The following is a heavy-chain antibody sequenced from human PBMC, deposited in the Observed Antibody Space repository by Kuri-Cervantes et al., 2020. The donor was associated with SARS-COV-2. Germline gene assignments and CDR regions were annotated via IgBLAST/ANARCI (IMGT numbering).Heavy chain of an antibody. J-gene: IGHJ4*02. V-gene: IGHV3-30*18. D-gene: IGHD3-22*01. CDR1: GFTFSSYG. CDR2: ISYDGSNK. Sequence: GESLKISCAASGFTFSSYGMHWVRQAPGKGLEWVAVISYDGSNKYYADSVKGRFTISRDNSKNTLYLQMNSLRAEDTAVYYCAKDLGGYVGYWGQGTLVSLL. CDR3: AKDLGGYVGY.